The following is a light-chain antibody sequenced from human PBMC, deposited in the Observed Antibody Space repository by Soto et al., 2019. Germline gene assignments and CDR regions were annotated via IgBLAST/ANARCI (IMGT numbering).Light chain of an antibody. Sequence: QSVLTQPRSVSGSPGQSVTISCTGTRSDIGGYNFVSWYQQHPGQAPKLIIYDVIKRPSGVPDRFSGSKSGNTASLTIYGLQAEDEADYFCFSFTTDWTHVFGTGTNVTVL. CDR1: RSDIGGYNF. V-gene: IGLV2-11*01. CDR2: DVI. CDR3: FSFTTDWTHV. J-gene: IGLJ1*01.